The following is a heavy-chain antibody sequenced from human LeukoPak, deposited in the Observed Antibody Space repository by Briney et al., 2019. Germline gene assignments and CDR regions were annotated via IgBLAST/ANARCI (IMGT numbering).Heavy chain of an antibody. CDR2: ISYDGGKK. CDR3: AKDASSSHKTWFDY. V-gene: IGHV3-30*18. Sequence: GGSLRLSCAASGFTFSSHDMHWVRQAPGKGLEWVAIISYDGGKKDYADSVKGRFTISRDNSKNTLYLQMNSPRTEDRAVYYCAKDASSSHKTWFDYWGQGTLVTVSS. J-gene: IGHJ4*02. D-gene: IGHD6-6*01. CDR1: GFTFSSHD.